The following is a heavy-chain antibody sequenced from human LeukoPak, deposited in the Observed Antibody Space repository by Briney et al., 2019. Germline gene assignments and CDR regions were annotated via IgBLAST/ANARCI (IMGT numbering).Heavy chain of an antibody. Sequence: GRSLRLSCAASGFTFSSYGMHWVRQAPGKGLEWVAVIWYDGSNKYYADSVKGRFTISRDNSKNTLYLQMNSLRAEDTAVYYCARGQWLVQGDFDYWGQGTLFTVSS. CDR3: ARGQWLVQGDFDY. CDR1: GFTFSSYG. CDR2: IWYDGSNK. J-gene: IGHJ4*02. V-gene: IGHV3-33*01. D-gene: IGHD6-19*01.